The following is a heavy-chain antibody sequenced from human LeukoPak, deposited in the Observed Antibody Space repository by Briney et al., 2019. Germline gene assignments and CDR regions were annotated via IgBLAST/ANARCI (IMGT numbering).Heavy chain of an antibody. J-gene: IGHJ6*03. CDR1: GGTFSSYA. CDR2: IIPIFGTA. V-gene: IGHV1-69*06. CDR3: AREVFRGYDSNYYYYYYMDV. D-gene: IGHD5-12*01. Sequence: ASVKVSCKASGGTFSSYAISWVRQAPGQGLEWMGGIIPIFGTANYAQKFQGRVTITADKSTSTAYMELSSLRSEDTAVYYCAREVFRGYDSNYYYYYYMDVWGKGTTVTVSS.